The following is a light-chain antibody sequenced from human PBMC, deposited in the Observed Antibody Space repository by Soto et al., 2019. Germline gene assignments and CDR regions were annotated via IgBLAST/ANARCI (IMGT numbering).Light chain of an antibody. CDR2: GAS. V-gene: IGKV3D-20*02. CDR3: QQRSNWPRT. CDR1: QSISSPY. J-gene: IGKJ1*01. Sequence: EIVLTQSPGTLSLSPGERATLSCRASQSISSPYLAWYQQKPGQAPRLLIDGASSRATGVPDRFSGSGSGTDFTLTISRLEPEDFAVYYCQQRSNWPRTFGQGTKVEIK.